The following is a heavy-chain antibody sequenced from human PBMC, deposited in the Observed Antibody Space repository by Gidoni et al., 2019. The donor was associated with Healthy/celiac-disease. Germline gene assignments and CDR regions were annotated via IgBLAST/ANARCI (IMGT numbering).Heavy chain of an antibody. V-gene: IGHV3-15*01. Sequence: EVQLVESGGGLVKPGGSLRLSCAASGVTFSKAWMRWVRQAPGKGLECVGRIKSKTDGGTTDYAAPVKGRFTISRDDSKNTLYLQMNSLKTEDTAVYYCTPPVYYYDSSGYYSDYYGMDVWGQGTTVTVSS. J-gene: IGHJ6*02. D-gene: IGHD3-22*01. CDR2: IKSKTDGGTT. CDR3: TPPVYYYDSSGYYSDYYGMDV. CDR1: GVTFSKAW.